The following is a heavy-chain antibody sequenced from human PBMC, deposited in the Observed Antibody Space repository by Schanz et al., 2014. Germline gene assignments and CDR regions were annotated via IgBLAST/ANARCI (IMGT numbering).Heavy chain of an antibody. J-gene: IGHJ4*02. D-gene: IGHD3-10*01. V-gene: IGHV3-23*01. CDR3: AKYRGYYRVSGSYRELEY. CDR1: GFTFSTSA. Sequence: EVQLLESGGGLVQPGGSLRLSCAASGFTFSTSAMSWVRQVPGKGLEWVSAISGSGGSTYYADSVKGRFTISRDNSKNTLYLQMNSLRPEDTAVYYCAKYRGYYRVSGSYRELEYWGQGTLVTVSS. CDR2: ISGSGGST.